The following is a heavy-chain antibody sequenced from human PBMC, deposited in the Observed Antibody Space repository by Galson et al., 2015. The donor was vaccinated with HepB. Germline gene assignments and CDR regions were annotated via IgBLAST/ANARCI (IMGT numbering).Heavy chain of an antibody. CDR2: IKRDGSEK. CDR3: ARNVSPQVGGRWMDAFDI. CDR1: GFTFSAYW. Sequence: SLRLSCAASGFTFSAYWMTWVRQAPGKELEWVANIKRDGSEKHYLDSVEGRFTISRDNAKNSLYLQVNSLRAEDTAVYYCARNVSPQVGGRWMDAFDIWGRGTVVTVSS. D-gene: IGHD1-26*01. V-gene: IGHV3-7*03. J-gene: IGHJ3*02.